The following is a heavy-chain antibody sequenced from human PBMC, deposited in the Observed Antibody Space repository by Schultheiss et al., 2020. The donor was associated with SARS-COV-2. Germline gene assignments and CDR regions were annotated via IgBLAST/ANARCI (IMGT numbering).Heavy chain of an antibody. CDR1: GFTFSNAW. Sequence: GGSLRLSCAASGFTFSNAWMSWVRQAPGKGLEWVGRIKSKTDGGTTDYAAPVKGRFTISRDDSKNTLYLQMNSLKTEDTAVYYCTTDYLLAYDILTGYEKDVFDYWGQGTLVTVSS. J-gene: IGHJ4*02. V-gene: IGHV3-15*01. CDR3: TTDYLLAYDILTGYEKDVFDY. D-gene: IGHD3-9*01. CDR2: IKSKTDGGTT.